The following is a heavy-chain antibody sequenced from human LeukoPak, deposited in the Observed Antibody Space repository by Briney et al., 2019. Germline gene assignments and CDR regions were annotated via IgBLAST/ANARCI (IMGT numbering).Heavy chain of an antibody. J-gene: IGHJ4*02. CDR2: ISSSSSTI. Sequence: GGSLRLSCAASGFTFSSYSMNWVRQAPGKGLEWVSYISSSSSTIYYADSVKGRFTISRDNAKNSLYLQMNSLRAEDTAVYYCARSGYNWNDVIFFDYWGQGILVTVSS. V-gene: IGHV3-48*04. CDR3: ARSGYNWNDVIFFDY. CDR1: GFTFSSYS. D-gene: IGHD1-1*01.